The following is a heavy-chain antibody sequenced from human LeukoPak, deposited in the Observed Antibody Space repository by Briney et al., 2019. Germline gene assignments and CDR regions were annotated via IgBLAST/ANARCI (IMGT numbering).Heavy chain of an antibody. Sequence: SKTLSLTCTVSGGSISSSSYYWGWIRQSPEKGLEWIGSIYYSGTTNSNPPLKSRLTISADTSKNQFSLKLSSVTAADTAVYYCARHGGYCCGCSCFIKIYYFDNWGQGTLVTVSS. V-gene: IGHV4-39*01. D-gene: IGHD2-15*01. CDR3: ARHGGYCCGCSCFIKIYYFDN. CDR2: IYYSGTT. J-gene: IGHJ4*02. CDR1: GGSISSSSYY.